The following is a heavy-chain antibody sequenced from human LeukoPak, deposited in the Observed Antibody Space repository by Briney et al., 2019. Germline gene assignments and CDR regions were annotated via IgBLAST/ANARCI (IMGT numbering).Heavy chain of an antibody. V-gene: IGHV4-59*01. Sequence: SETLSLTCTVSGGSISSYYWSWIRQPPGKGLEWIGYIYDSRNTNYNPSLKSRVTISIDTSKNQFSLKLRSVTAADTAVYYCARAYDDVWGQATLLRVSS. D-gene: IGHD3-16*01. CDR1: GGSISSYY. CDR2: IYDSRNT. CDR3: ARAYDDV. J-gene: IGHJ4*02.